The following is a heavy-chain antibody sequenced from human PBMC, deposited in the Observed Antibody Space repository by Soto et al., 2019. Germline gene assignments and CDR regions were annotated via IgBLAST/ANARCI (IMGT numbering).Heavy chain of an antibody. CDR1: GGSFTSNNW. Sequence: PSETLSLTCAVSGGSFTSNNWWTWVRQPPGQGLEWIGEIYRTGSTNYNPSLKSRVTISLDKSENQFSLKVTSLTTADTAVYYCASRDPGTSVDYWGQGTLVTVSS. V-gene: IGHV4-4*02. CDR3: ASRDPGTSVDY. D-gene: IGHD1-7*01. CDR2: IYRTGST. J-gene: IGHJ4*02.